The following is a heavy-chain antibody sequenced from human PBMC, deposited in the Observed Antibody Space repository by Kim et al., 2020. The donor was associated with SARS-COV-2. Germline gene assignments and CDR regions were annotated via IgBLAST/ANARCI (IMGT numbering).Heavy chain of an antibody. Sequence: GGSLRLSCAASGFTFSGYTMSWIRQAPGKGLEWVSGILSDGSNTYYADSVKGRFTLSRDNSKNTLYLHMNSLRVDDTAVYFCAKDLTPDGKWDFDYWGQGTLVTVSS. V-gene: IGHV3-23*01. J-gene: IGHJ4*02. CDR2: ILSDGSNT. CDR3: AKDLTPDGKWDFDY. D-gene: IGHD1-26*01. CDR1: GFTFSGYT.